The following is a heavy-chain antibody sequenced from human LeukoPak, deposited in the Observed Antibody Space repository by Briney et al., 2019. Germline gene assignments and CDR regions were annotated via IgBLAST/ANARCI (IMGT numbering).Heavy chain of an antibody. D-gene: IGHD2-2*01. CDR3: AREVPAVNDAFDI. Sequence: PSETLSLTCAVSGYSISSSNYWSWIRQPPGKGLEWMGYSNYSGSTNYHHSLESRVTISVDTSKNQFSLKLSSVTAAETAVYYCAREVPAVNDAFDIWGQGTMVTVSS. CDR2: SNYSGST. J-gene: IGHJ3*02. V-gene: IGHV4-61*01. CDR1: GYSISSSNY.